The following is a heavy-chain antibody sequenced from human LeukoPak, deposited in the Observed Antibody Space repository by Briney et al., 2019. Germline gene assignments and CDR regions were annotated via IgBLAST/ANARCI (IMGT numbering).Heavy chain of an antibody. V-gene: IGHV3-23*01. J-gene: IGHJ4*02. CDR1: GSTFSSYA. CDR3: ATAGHDFNPFYY. Sequence: GGSLRLSCAASGSTFSSYAMGWVRQAPGKGLEWVSSIKGGGGDPFYAESVRGRFTISRDNSKNTLYLQLNSLRAEDTAVYFCATAGHDFNPFYYWGQGTLVTVSS. CDR2: IKGGGGDP. D-gene: IGHD2-21*02.